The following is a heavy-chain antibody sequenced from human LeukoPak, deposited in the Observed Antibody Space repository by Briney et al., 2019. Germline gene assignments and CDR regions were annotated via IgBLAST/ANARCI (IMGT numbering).Heavy chain of an antibody. CDR2: IYYSGST. Sequence: SETLSLTCTVSGGSISSSSYYWGWIRQPPGKGLEWIGSIYYSGSTYYNPSLESRVTISVDTSKNQFSLKLSSVTAADTAVYYCVRHDLLSGEHFALDYWGQGTLVTVSS. CDR1: GGSISSSSYY. J-gene: IGHJ4*02. CDR3: VRHDLLSGEHFALDY. V-gene: IGHV4-39*01. D-gene: IGHD2/OR15-2a*01.